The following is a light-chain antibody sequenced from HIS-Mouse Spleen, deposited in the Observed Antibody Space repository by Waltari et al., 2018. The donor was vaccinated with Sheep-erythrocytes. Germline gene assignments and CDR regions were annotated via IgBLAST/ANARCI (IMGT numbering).Light chain of an antibody. V-gene: IGKV2-28*01. CDR3: MQALQTPRT. J-gene: IGKJ1*01. Sequence: IVITQSPLSLPVTPGEPASISCRSSQSLLHSNGYNYLDWYLQKPGQSPQLLIYLGSNRASGVPDRFSGSGSGTDFTLKISRVEAGDVGVYYCMQALQTPRTFGQGTKVEIK. CDR1: QSLLHSNGYNY. CDR2: LGS.